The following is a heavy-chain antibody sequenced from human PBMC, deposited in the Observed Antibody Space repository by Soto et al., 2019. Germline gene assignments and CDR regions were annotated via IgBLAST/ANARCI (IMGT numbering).Heavy chain of an antibody. D-gene: IGHD6-6*01. CDR2: IYYSGST. J-gene: IGHJ6*03. V-gene: IGHV4-59*01. CDR1: GGSISSYY. CDR3: ARDGQQLVRGYYYYYMDV. Sequence: QVQLQESGPGLVKPSETLSLTCTVSGGSISSYYWSWIRQPPGKGLEWIGYIYYSGSTNYNPSLKSRVTISVDTSKNQFSLKLSSVTAADTAVYYCARDGQQLVRGYYYYYMDVWGKGTTVTVSS.